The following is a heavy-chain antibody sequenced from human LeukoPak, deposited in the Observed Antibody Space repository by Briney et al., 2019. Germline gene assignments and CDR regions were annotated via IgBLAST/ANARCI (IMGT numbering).Heavy chain of an antibody. D-gene: IGHD2-2*01. V-gene: IGHV3-30*02. J-gene: IGHJ4*02. Sequence: GGSLRLSCAASGFTFSSYGMHWVRQAPGKGLEWVAFIRYDGSNKYYADSVKGRFTISRDNSKNTLYLQMNSLRAEDTAVYYCAKVLGVVVPAAMVSDYWSQGTLVTVSS. CDR1: GFTFSSYG. CDR3: AKVLGVVVPAAMVSDY. CDR2: IRYDGSNK.